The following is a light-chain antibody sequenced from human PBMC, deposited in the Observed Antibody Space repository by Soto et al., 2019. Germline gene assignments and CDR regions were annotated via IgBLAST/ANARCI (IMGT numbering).Light chain of an antibody. CDR1: QSISSW. J-gene: IGKJ1*01. CDR3: QQYNSYWT. Sequence: DIQMTQSPSTLSASVGDRVTITCRASQSISSWLAWYQQKPGKAPKLLIYDASSLESGVPSRFSGSGSGTVFTLTISRLHPDDFATYYCQQYNSYWTFGQGTKVEIK. CDR2: DAS. V-gene: IGKV1-5*01.